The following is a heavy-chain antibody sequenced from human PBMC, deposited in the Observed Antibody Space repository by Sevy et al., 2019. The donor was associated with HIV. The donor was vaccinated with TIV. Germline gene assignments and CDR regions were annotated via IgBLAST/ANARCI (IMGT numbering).Heavy chain of an antibody. D-gene: IGHD3-22*01. CDR3: ATAPGYYDSAPFDY. Sequence: GSLRLSCAVSGFTFNNAWMNWVRQAPGTGLQWVGLIKSKIDGETTDYAEPVKGRFTISRDDSKNTLYLQMNSLKIEDTAVYYCATAPGYYDSAPFDYWGPGTLVTVSS. CDR2: IKSKIDGETT. CDR1: GFTFNNAW. V-gene: IGHV3-15*01. J-gene: IGHJ4*02.